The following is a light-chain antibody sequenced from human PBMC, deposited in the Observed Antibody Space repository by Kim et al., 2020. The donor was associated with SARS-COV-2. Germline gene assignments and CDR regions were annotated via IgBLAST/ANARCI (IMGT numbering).Light chain of an antibody. CDR1: QSVSTY. V-gene: IGKV3-11*01. Sequence: LAPGERATLACRASQSVSTYLACYQQKPGQAPRLLIYDASNRATAIPANFSGSGSGTDFTLTISGLEPEDFAVYYCQQRSSWPYTFGQGTKVDIK. CDR2: DAS. J-gene: IGKJ2*01. CDR3: QQRSSWPYT.